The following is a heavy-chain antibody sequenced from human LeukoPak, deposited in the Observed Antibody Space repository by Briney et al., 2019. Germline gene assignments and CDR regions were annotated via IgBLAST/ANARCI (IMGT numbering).Heavy chain of an antibody. CDR2: ISDTGATT. CDR1: GFTFSSYA. CDR3: AKDTSIGRYCTNGVCSPFDY. D-gene: IGHD2-8*01. Sequence: GGSLRLSCAVSGFTFSSYAMSWVRQAPGKGLEWVSAISDTGATTYNADSVKGRFTISRDNSRSTLYLQMNSLRAEDTALYYCAKDTSIGRYCTNGVCSPFDYWGQGTLVTVSS. J-gene: IGHJ4*02. V-gene: IGHV3-23*01.